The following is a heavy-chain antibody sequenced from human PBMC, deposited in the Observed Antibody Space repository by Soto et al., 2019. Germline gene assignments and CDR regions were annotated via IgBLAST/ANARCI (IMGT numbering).Heavy chain of an antibody. D-gene: IGHD6-6*01. Sequence: LRLSCAASGFIFSNYAMSWVRQIPGKGLEWVSTITGSGGVTYYADSVRGRFTISTDKSKSTLYLQLNSLRAEDTAIYYCAKHDVPTYYFASWGQGALVTVSS. V-gene: IGHV3-23*01. CDR3: AKHDVPTYYFAS. CDR1: GFIFSNYA. J-gene: IGHJ4*02. CDR2: ITGSGGVT.